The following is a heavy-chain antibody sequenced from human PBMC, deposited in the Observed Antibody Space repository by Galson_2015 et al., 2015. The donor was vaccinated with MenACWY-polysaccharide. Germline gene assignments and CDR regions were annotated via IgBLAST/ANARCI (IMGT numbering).Heavy chain of an antibody. CDR1: GYIFSKYD. J-gene: IGHJ4*02. Sequence: SLRLSCAGSGYIFSKYDMTRVRQAPEKGLEWVSTISNSGGTTYYADSAKGRFTISRDNSKNTLYLEMNSLRAEDTAVYYCLFSGSSGRVYWGQGTLVTVSS. CDR3: LFSGSSGRVY. D-gene: IGHD3-10*01. V-gene: IGHV3-23*01. CDR2: ISNSGGTT.